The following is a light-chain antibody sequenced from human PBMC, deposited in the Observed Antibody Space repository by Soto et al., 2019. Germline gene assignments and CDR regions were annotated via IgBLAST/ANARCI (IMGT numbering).Light chain of an antibody. J-gene: IGLJ1*01. V-gene: IGLV2-8*01. Sequence: QSALTQPPSASGSPGQSVTISCTGTSSDVGGYHYVSWYQQHPGKAPQVLIYGVNNRPSGVPDRFSGSKSGNTASLTVSGLQAEDEADYYCSSHAGSNTYVVFGTGTKLTVL. CDR1: SSDVGGYHY. CDR3: SSHAGSNTYVV. CDR2: GVN.